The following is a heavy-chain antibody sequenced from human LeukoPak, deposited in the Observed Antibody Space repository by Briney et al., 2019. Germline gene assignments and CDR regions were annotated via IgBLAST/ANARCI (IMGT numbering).Heavy chain of an antibody. V-gene: IGHV3-7*01. CDR1: GFTFSSYW. CDR3: ATSRFYLES. CDR2: IKPDGSEI. J-gene: IGHJ4*02. Sequence: GGSLRLSCAASGFTFSSYWMSWVRQAPEKGLEWVAKIKPDGSEIYHVDSVQGRFTISRDNAKNSLYLQMNSLRAEDTAVYYCATSRFYLESWGQGTLVTVSS.